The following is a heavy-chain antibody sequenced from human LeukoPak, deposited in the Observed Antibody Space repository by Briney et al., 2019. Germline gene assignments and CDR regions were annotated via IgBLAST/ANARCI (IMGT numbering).Heavy chain of an antibody. D-gene: IGHD2-8*01. J-gene: IGHJ4*02. CDR3: ARSRPYEEIDY. V-gene: IGHV3-53*01. CDR2: IYSGGST. CDR1: GFTVSSNY. Sequence: QTGGSLRLSCAASGFTVSSNYMSWVRQAPGKGLEWVSVIYSGGSTYYADSVKGRFTISRDNSKNTLYLQMNSLRAEDTAVYYCARSRPYEEIDYWGQGTLVTVSS.